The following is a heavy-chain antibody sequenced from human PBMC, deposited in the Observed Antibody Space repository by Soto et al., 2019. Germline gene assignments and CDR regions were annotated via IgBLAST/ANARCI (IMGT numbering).Heavy chain of an antibody. CDR3: ASNGPWLLSGMDV. CDR1: GYSFTSYW. Sequence: GESLKISCKGSGYSFTSYWISWVRQMPGKGLEWMGRIDPGDSYTNYSPSFQGHVTISADKSISTAYLQWSSLKASDTAMYYCASNGPWLLSGMDVWGQGPTVTVYS. J-gene: IGHJ6*02. CDR2: IDPGDSYT. D-gene: IGHD3-9*01. V-gene: IGHV5-10-1*01.